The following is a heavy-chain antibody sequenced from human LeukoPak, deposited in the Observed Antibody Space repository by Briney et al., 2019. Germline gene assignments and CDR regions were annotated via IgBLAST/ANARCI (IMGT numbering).Heavy chain of an antibody. V-gene: IGHV3-21*03. CDR3: TGDSSGYYYDAFDI. J-gene: IGHJ3*02. D-gene: IGHD3-22*01. CDR2: ISGSSKYR. CDR1: GFTFTSYS. Sequence: GGSLRLSCAASGFTFTSYSMNWVRQAPGKGLEWVSSISGSSKYRYYADSVKGRFTISRDNAKSSLYLQMNSLKTEDTAVYYCTGDSSGYYYDAFDIWGQGTMVTVSS.